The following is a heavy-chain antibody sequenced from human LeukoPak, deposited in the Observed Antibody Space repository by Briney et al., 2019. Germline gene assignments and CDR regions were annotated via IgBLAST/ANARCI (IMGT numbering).Heavy chain of an antibody. D-gene: IGHD2-21*02. J-gene: IGHJ6*03. CDR1: GYTFTGYY. Sequence: ASVKVSCKASGYTFTGYYMHWVRQAPGQGLEWMGWINPNSGGTNYAQKFQGRVTITADESTSTAYMELSSLRSEDTAVYYCAGAYCGGDCYSGGYYYYYMDVWGKGTTATISS. CDR3: AGAYCGGDCYSGGYYYYYMDV. CDR2: INPNSGGT. V-gene: IGHV1-2*02.